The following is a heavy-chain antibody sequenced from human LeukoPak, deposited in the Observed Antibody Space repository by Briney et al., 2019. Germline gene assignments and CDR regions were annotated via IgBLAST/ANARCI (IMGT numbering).Heavy chain of an antibody. J-gene: IGHJ4*02. CDR3: ARNDYSILSGYDY. D-gene: IGHD4-11*01. CDR2: IKQDGSEK. CDR1: GFTFSSYW. Sequence: GGSLRLSCAASGFTFSSYWMSWVRQAPGKGLEWVANIKQDGSEKSYVDSVKGRFTISRDNTKNSLYLQMNSLRAEDTAVFFCARNDYSILSGYDYWGQGTLVTVSS. V-gene: IGHV3-7*01.